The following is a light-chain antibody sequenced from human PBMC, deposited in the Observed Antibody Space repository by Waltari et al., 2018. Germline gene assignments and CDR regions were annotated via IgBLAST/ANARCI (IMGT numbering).Light chain of an antibody. CDR2: TAV. CDR1: QSISRY. J-gene: IGKJ2*01. CDR3: QQTYSTLMYT. V-gene: IGKV1-39*01. Sequence: DIQMTQSPSSLSASVGDRVTIPCRASQSISRYLNWYQQKPGKAPKLLIYTAVNLQSGVPSRFSGSGSGTDFTLTISSLQPEDFATYYCQQTYSTLMYTFGQGTKLEI.